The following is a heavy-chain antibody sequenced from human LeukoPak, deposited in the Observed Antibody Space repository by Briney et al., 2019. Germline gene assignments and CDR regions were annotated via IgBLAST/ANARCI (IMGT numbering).Heavy chain of an antibody. D-gene: IGHD1-26*01. CDR3: AKDRGIVGATGYFNY. V-gene: IGHV3-53*01. CDR1: GLTVRSNY. Sequence: GGSLRLSCAASGLTVRSNYMSWVRQAPGKGLEWVSIIYSGGNSYYADSVKGRFTISRDNSKNTLYLQMNSLRVENTAVYYCAKDRGIVGATGYFNYWGQGTLVTVSS. CDR2: IYSGGNS. J-gene: IGHJ4*02.